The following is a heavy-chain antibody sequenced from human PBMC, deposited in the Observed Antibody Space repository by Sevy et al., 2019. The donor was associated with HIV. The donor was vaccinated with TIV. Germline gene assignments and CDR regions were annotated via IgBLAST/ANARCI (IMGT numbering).Heavy chain of an antibody. D-gene: IGHD3-22*01. CDR2: IRYDGSNK. Sequence: GGSLRLSCAASGFTFSSYGMHWVRQAPGKGLEWVAFIRYDGSNKYYADSVKGRFTISRDNSKNTLYLQMNSLRAEDTAVYYCAKLGRYYDSSANPAFDYWGQGTLVTVSS. CDR1: GFTFSSYG. V-gene: IGHV3-30*02. CDR3: AKLGRYYDSSANPAFDY. J-gene: IGHJ4*02.